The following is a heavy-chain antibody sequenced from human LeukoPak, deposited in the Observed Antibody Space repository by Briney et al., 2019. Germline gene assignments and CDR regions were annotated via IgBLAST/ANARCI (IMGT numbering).Heavy chain of an antibody. CDR3: AKDMGYYDRSGYQDY. D-gene: IGHD3-22*01. Sequence: GGSLRLSCAASGFTFSNYAMSWVRQAPGKGLEWVSSLNGRGDSPYYADSVKGRFTISRDNSKNTLYLQMNSLRAEDTAVYYCAKDMGYYDRSGYQDYWGQGTLVTVSS. V-gene: IGHV3-23*01. CDR2: LNGRGDSP. CDR1: GFTFSNYA. J-gene: IGHJ4*02.